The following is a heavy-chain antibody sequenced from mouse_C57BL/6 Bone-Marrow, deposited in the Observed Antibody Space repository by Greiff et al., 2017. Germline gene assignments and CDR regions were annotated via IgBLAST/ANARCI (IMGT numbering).Heavy chain of an antibody. D-gene: IGHD2-4*01. Sequence: QVQLQQSGTELVKPGASVKLSCKASGYTFTSYWMHWVKQRPGQGLEWIGNINPSNGGTNYNKKFKSKATLTVDKSSSTAYMQLSSLTSEDSAVYYCARTDYVGEGYDLDYWGQGTTLTVSS. CDR1: GYTFTSYW. J-gene: IGHJ2*01. CDR2: INPSNGGT. CDR3: ARTDYVGEGYDLDY. V-gene: IGHV1-53*01.